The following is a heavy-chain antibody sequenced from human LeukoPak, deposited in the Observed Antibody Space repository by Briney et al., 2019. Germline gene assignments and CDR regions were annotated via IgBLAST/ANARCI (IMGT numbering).Heavy chain of an antibody. J-gene: IGHJ4*02. Sequence: ASVKVSCKASGYTFTGYYMHGVRQAPGQGLEWMGWINPNSGGTNYAQKFRGRVTLTRDTSISTAYMELSRLRSDDTAVYYCALIASAAPKNEFDYWGQGTLVTVSS. CDR3: ALIASAAPKNEFDY. CDR1: GYTFTGYY. D-gene: IGHD1-1*01. CDR2: INPNSGGT. V-gene: IGHV1-2*02.